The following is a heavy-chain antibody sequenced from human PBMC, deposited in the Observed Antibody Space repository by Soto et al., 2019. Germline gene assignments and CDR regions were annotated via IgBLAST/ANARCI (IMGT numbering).Heavy chain of an antibody. Sequence: ASVKVSCKVSGYTLTELSMHWVRQAPGKGLEWMGGFDPEDGETIYAQKFQGRVTMTEDTSTDTAYMELSSLRSEDTAVYYCATRFEHDYIWGSYRSGAFDIWGQETMVTVSS. CDR1: GYTLTELS. J-gene: IGHJ3*02. D-gene: IGHD3-16*02. V-gene: IGHV1-24*01. CDR3: ATRFEHDYIWGSYRSGAFDI. CDR2: FDPEDGET.